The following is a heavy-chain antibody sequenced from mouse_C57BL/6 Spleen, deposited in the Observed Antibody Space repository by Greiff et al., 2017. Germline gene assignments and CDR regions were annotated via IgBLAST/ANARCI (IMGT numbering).Heavy chain of an antibody. D-gene: IGHD1-1*01. J-gene: IGHJ1*03. CDR3: ARYDTTVVYWYFDV. V-gene: IGHV1-82*01. CDR1: GYAFSSSW. Sequence: VQLVESGPELVKPGASVKISCKASGYAFSSSWMNWVKQRPGKGLEWIGRIYPGDGDTNYNGKFKGKATLTADKSSSTAYMQLSSLTSEDSAVYFCARYDTTVVYWYFDVWGTGTTVTVSS. CDR2: IYPGDGDT.